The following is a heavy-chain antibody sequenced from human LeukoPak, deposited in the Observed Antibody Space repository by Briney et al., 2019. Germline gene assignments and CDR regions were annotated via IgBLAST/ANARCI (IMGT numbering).Heavy chain of an antibody. CDR1: GFTFSSYG. Sequence: GGSLRLSCAASGFTFSSYGMHWVRQAPGKGLEWVAVIWYDGSNKYYADSVKGRFTISRDNSKNTLYLQMSSLRAEDTAVYYCARLIAVAGTLDYWGQGTLVTVSS. D-gene: IGHD6-19*01. J-gene: IGHJ4*02. CDR3: ARLIAVAGTLDY. V-gene: IGHV3-33*01. CDR2: IWYDGSNK.